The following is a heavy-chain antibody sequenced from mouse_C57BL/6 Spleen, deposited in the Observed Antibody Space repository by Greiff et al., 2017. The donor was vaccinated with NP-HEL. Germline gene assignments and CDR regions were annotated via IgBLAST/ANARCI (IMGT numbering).Heavy chain of an antibody. CDR3: ARDRDGYYFDY. Sequence: EVKVVESGGGLVKPGGSLKLSCAASGFTFSSYAMSWVRQTPEKRLEWVATISDGGSYTYYPDNVKGRLTISRDNAKNNLYLQMSHLKSEDTAMYYCARDRDGYYFDYWGQGTTLTVSS. V-gene: IGHV5-4*01. D-gene: IGHD3-3*01. J-gene: IGHJ2*01. CDR2: ISDGGSYT. CDR1: GFTFSSYA.